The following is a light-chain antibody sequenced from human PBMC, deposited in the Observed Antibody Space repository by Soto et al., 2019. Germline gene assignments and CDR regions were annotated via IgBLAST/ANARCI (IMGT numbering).Light chain of an antibody. V-gene: IGKV3-20*01. CDR1: QSISSSY. CDR2: GAS. Sequence: ENVLTQSPGTLSLSPWERATLSCRASQSISSSYLAWYQQKPGHPPRLLIYGASNRATGIPDRFSGSGSGTEFTLTISRLEPEDFAVYYCQQYSGSPPLTFGGGTKVEIK. J-gene: IGKJ4*01. CDR3: QQYSGSPPLT.